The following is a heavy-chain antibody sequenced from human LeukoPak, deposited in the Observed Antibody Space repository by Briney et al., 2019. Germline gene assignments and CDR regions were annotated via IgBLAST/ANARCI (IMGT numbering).Heavy chain of an antibody. Sequence: GGYLRLSCAASGFTFSSYEMNWVRQAPGKGLEWVSYISSSSSTIYYADSVKGRFTISRDNAKNSLYLQMNSLRAEDTAVYYCARGVNTLLLWFGEFDYWGQGTLVTVSS. CDR3: ARGVNTLLLWFGEFDY. D-gene: IGHD3-10*01. CDR2: ISSSSSTI. J-gene: IGHJ4*02. CDR1: GFTFSSYE. V-gene: IGHV3-48*03.